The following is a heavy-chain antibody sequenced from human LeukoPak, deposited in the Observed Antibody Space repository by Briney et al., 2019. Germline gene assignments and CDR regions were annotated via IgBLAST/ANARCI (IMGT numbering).Heavy chain of an antibody. CDR2: ISYDGSNK. CDR3: ARSSYSSSSSV. Sequence: GKSLRLSCAASGFTFSGYPIHWVRQAPGKGLEWVAVISYDGSNKYYADSVKGRFTISRDNSKNTLYLQMNSLRAEDTAVYYCARSSYSSSSSVWGQGTMVTVSS. V-gene: IGHV3-30-3*01. D-gene: IGHD6-6*01. J-gene: IGHJ3*01. CDR1: GFTFSGYP.